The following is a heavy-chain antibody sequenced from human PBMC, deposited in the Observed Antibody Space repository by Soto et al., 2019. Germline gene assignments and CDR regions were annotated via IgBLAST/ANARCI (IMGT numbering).Heavy chain of an antibody. CDR2: ISDDGVSK. D-gene: IGHD3-10*01. CDR1: GFTFSNYG. V-gene: IGHV3-30*03. Sequence: PGGSLRLSCAASGFTFSNYGMHWVRQAPGKGLEWVAVISDDGVSKYYADSVQGRFTISRDNPESVVLLQMNSLRPDDTALYFCARAYYFGSGTSYTLYYWGQGTQVTVSS. J-gene: IGHJ4*02. CDR3: ARAYYFGSGTSYTLYY.